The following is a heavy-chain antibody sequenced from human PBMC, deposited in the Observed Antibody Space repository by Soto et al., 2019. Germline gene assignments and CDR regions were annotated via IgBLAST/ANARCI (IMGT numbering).Heavy chain of an antibody. V-gene: IGHV4-31*03. J-gene: IGHJ4*02. CDR1: GDSITSGGYY. CDR2: IYYTGST. CDR3: ARGVRFLELLNENYFDY. Sequence: SETLSLTCTVSGDSITSGGYYWSWIRQHPGKGPEWIGYIYYTGSTYYSPSLKSRVSISMDTSKNQFFLKLSSVTAADTAVYYCARGVRFLELLNENYFDYWGQGTLVTVSS. D-gene: IGHD3-3*01.